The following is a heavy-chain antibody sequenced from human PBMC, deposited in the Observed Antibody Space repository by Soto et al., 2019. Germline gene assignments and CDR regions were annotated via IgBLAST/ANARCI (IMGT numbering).Heavy chain of an antibody. D-gene: IGHD3-10*01. CDR3: ARGAGGYYYMDV. Sequence: EVQLVESGGGLAQPGGSLRLSCAASGVTFSSYWMHWVRHVPGKGLVWVSRLYIDGSRTSYADSVKGRFTIARDNAKNTVYLEMTSLRAEDTAVYDCARGAGGYYYMDVWGEGATVTVSS. CDR2: LYIDGSRT. V-gene: IGHV3-74*01. J-gene: IGHJ6*03. CDR1: GVTFSSYW.